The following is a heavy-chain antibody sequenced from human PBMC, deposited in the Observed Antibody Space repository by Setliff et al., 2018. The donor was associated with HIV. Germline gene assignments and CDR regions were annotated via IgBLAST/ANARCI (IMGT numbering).Heavy chain of an antibody. D-gene: IGHD3-10*01. CDR3: AREAYGSGSYPSFGLDY. CDR1: GGSISGSNYY. J-gene: IGHJ4*02. CDR2: FHYSGST. V-gene: IGHV4-39*01. Sequence: PSETLSLTCTVSGGSISGSNYYWGWIRQPPGKGLEWIGSFHYSGSTSYNPSLKSRVAISVDTSKSQFSLKMTSVTAADTAVYYCAREAYGSGSYPSFGLDYWGQGTLVTVSS.